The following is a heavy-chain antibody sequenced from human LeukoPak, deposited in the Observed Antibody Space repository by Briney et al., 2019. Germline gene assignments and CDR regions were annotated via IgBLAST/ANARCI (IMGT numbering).Heavy chain of an antibody. Sequence: GGSLRLSCAASGFTFSSYGIHWVRQAPGKGLEWVAVISYDGSNKYYADSVTGRFTTSRDNSKNTLYLQMNSLRAEDTAVYYCAKGERQLADPHFDYWGQGTLVTVSS. CDR3: AKGERQLADPHFDY. D-gene: IGHD6-6*01. J-gene: IGHJ4*02. V-gene: IGHV3-30*18. CDR1: GFTFSSYG. CDR2: ISYDGSNK.